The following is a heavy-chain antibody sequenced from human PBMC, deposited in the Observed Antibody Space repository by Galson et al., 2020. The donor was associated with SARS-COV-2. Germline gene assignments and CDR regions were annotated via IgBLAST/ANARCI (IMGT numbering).Heavy chain of an antibody. J-gene: IGHJ6*02. V-gene: IGHV1-18*01. CDR1: GYTFTNYG. CDR3: ARDGLEGVEIPVARVLAGMHPNTTYYGMYV. Sequence: ASVKVSCKASGYTFTNYGIAWVRQAPGQGLEWMGWISGYDGNTNYAQKFQGRVTLTTDTPTTTAYMEMRSLRSDDTAVYFCARDGLEGVEIPVARVLAGMHPNTTYYGMYVWGQGTTVTVSS. D-gene: IGHD1-7*01. CDR2: ISGYDGNT.